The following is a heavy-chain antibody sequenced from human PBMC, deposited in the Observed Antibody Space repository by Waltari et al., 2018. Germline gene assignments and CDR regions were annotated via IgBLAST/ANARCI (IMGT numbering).Heavy chain of an antibody. J-gene: IGHJ4*02. Sequence: QVQLVQSGAEVKKPGASVKVSCKTSGYTFTGYYMYWVRQAPGQGLGMGWINPYSGGTAYAQKFQGRVTLTRDTSISTAYMELNRLISDDSAMYYCATAPDAFQIINWGQGTLVTVSS. V-gene: IGHV1-2*02. D-gene: IGHD2-2*01. CDR1: GYTFTGYY. CDR3: ATAPDAFQIIN. CDR2: INPYSGGT.